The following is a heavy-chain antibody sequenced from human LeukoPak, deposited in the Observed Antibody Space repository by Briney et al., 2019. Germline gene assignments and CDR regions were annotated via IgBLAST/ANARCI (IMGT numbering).Heavy chain of an antibody. CDR3: AKTPGAFVDTAM. Sequence: GRSLRLSCAAAGFTFSSYAMHWVRQAPGTGLEGVAVISYDGSNKYYADPVKGRFTISRDNSKNTLYLQMNSLRAEDTAVYYCAKTPGAFVDTAMWGQGTLVTVSS. J-gene: IGHJ4*02. CDR1: GFTFSSYA. V-gene: IGHV3-30-3*02. D-gene: IGHD5-18*01. CDR2: ISYDGSNK.